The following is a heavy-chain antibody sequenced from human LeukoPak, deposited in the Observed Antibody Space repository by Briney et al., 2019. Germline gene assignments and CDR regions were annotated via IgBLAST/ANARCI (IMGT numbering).Heavy chain of an antibody. V-gene: IGHV3-53*01. D-gene: IGHD1-1*01. CDR1: GSSVSRNH. CDR2: TYGDGST. CDR3: ASGSNRVFDY. Sequence: GGSLRLSCAASGSSVSRNHMSWVRQAPGKGLEWVSMTYGDGSTNYADSVKGRFTISRDNSKNTLYLQINSLRVEDTAVYYCASGSNRVFDYWGQGTLVTVSS. J-gene: IGHJ4*02.